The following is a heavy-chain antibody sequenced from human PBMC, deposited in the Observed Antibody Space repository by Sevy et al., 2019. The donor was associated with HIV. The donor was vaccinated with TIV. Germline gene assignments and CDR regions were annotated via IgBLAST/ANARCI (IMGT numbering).Heavy chain of an antibody. D-gene: IGHD3-22*01. CDR2: IYHSGST. CDR1: GGSISSGGYS. V-gene: IGHV4-30-2*01. Sequence: SETLSLTCAVSGGSISSGGYSWSWIRQPPGKGLEWIGYIYHSGSTYYNPSLQSRFTISVDRSKNQFSLKLSSVTAADTAVYYCAREERADSSGYYYGYWGQGTLVTVSS. J-gene: IGHJ4*02. CDR3: AREERADSSGYYYGY.